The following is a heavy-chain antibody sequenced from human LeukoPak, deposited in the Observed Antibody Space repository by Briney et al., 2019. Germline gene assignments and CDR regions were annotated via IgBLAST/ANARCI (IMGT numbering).Heavy chain of an antibody. CDR2: ISYDGSNK. Sequence: PGGSLRLSCAASGFTFSADAMNWVRQAPGKGLEWVAVISYDGSNKYYADSVKGRFTISRDNSKNTLYLQMNSLRAEDTAVYYCARGYSYGFDYWGQGTLVTVSS. CDR1: GFTFSADA. D-gene: IGHD5-18*01. J-gene: IGHJ4*02. V-gene: IGHV3-30-3*01. CDR3: ARGYSYGFDY.